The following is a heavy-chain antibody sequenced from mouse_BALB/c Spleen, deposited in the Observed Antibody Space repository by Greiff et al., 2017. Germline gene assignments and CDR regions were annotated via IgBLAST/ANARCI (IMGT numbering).Heavy chain of an antibody. Sequence: VQLQQPGAELVKPGASVKLSCKASGYTFTSYWMHWVKQRPGQGLEWIGEIDPSDSYTNYNQKFKGKATLTVDKSSSTAYMQLSSLTSEDSAVYYCARSYYGNYEGYAMDYWGQGTSVTVSS. V-gene: IGHV1-69*02. D-gene: IGHD2-1*01. J-gene: IGHJ4*01. CDR2: IDPSDSYT. CDR3: ARSYYGNYEGYAMDY. CDR1: GYTFTSYW.